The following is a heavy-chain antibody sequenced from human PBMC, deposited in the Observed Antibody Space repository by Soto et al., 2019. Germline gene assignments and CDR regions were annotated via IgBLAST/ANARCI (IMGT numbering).Heavy chain of an antibody. V-gene: IGHV4-30-4*01. CDR3: ARGIRGSSFWSGYSSQPHNWFDP. CDR2: IYYSGST. D-gene: IGHD3-3*01. CDR1: GGSISSGDYY. J-gene: IGHJ5*02. Sequence: QVQLQESGPGLVKPSQTLSLTCTVSGGSISSGDYYWSWIRQPPGKGLEWIGYIYYSGSTYYNPSPKGRFTLSVDTSKNQFSLKLSSVTAADTAVYYCARGIRGSSFWSGYSSQPHNWFDPWGQGTLVTVSS.